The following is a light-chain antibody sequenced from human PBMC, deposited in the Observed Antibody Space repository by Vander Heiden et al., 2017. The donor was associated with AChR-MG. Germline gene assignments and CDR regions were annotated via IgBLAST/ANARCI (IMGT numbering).Light chain of an antibody. CDR1: SSDVGNVDY. Sequence: QSALTQPPSASGSPGQSVTISCTGTSSDVGNVDYVSWYQQHPGKAPKLLIYEVSKRPSGVPDRFSGSKSGNTASLAVSGLQAEDEADYYCSSYAGSNNWVFGGGTKLTVL. CDR2: EVS. V-gene: IGLV2-8*01. J-gene: IGLJ3*02. CDR3: SSYAGSNNWV.